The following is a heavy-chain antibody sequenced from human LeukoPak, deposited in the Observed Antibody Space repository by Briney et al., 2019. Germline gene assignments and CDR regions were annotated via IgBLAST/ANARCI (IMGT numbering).Heavy chain of an antibody. CDR2: ITPDGSGK. V-gene: IGHV3-7*01. J-gene: IGHJ4*02. D-gene: IGHD3-22*01. Sequence: GGSLRLSCGASGFSFRDYWMSWVRQAPGKGLEWVADITPDGSGKTYVDSVKGRFTISRDNSKNTLYLQMNSLRAEDTAVYYCAAQGYYDSSGYSLDYWGQGTLVTVSS. CDR1: GFSFRDYW. CDR3: AAQGYYDSSGYSLDY.